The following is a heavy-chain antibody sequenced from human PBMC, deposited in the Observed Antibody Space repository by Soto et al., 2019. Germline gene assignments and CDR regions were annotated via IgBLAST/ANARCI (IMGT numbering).Heavy chain of an antibody. D-gene: IGHD3-9*01. CDR2: IYWVDSK. V-gene: IGHV2-5*02. J-gene: IGHJ4*02. CDR3: AHKGPEDWPLDY. CDR1: GFSLSTSGVG. Sequence: QITLKESGPTLVRPTQTLTLSCAFSGFSLSTSGVGVGWSRQPPGKALEWLAVIYWVDSKHYSPSLRSRLTITKDTSKNQVVLTMTNMDPMDTGTYYCAHKGPEDWPLDYWGQGTLVTVSS.